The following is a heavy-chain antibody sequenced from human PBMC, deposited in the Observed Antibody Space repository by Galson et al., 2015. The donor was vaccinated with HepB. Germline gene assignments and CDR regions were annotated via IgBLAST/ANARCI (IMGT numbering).Heavy chain of an antibody. Sequence: CAISGDSVSSNSAAWNWIRQSPSRGLEWLGRTYHRSKWYNDYAVSVKSRITINPDTSKNQFSLQLNSVTPEDTAVYYCARVQRASGYSYGSQGWFDPWGQGTLVTVSS. CDR1: GDSVSSNSAA. J-gene: IGHJ5*02. V-gene: IGHV6-1*01. CDR2: TYHRSKWYN. D-gene: IGHD5-18*01. CDR3: ARVQRASGYSYGSQGWFDP.